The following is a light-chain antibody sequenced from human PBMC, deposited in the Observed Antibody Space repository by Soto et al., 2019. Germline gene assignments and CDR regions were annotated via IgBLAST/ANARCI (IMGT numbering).Light chain of an antibody. CDR3: CSYAGSITYVV. Sequence: QSVLTQPASVSGSPGQSITISCTGTSSDIGSYDLVSWYQQHPARAPKLIIYEGSKRPSGVSMRFSGSKSGYTASLTISGLQAEDAADYFCCSYAGSITYVVFGGGTKVTVL. J-gene: IGLJ2*01. CDR1: SSDIGSYDL. V-gene: IGLV2-23*01. CDR2: EGS.